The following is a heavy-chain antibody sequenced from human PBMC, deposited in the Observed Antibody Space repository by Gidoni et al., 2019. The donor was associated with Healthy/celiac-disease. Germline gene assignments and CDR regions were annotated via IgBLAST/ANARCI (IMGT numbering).Heavy chain of an antibody. CDR3: ERVTRDAPYDAFDI. J-gene: IGHJ3*02. CDR1: GFTCGSTG. V-gene: IGHV3-33*01. CDR2: RLYDGTNQ. Sequence: QGQRVESACGVSQPGRYLSLSWAAPGFTCGSTGMPWVCQAPGKVLAGVSVRLYDGTNQYYAASVKGRFTISRYMYQTTLYLQMNSLGAEEPSVYYCERVTRDAPYDAFDIWGQGTIVTVSS.